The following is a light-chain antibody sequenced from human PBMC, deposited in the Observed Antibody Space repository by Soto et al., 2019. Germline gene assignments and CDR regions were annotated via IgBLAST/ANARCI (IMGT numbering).Light chain of an antibody. J-gene: IGKJ1*01. CDR2: AAS. Sequence: EIVMTQSPATLSVSPGGWATLSCRASQNVASNLAWYQQKPGQAPRLLIYAASNRATGIPARFSGSGSGTEFTLTISSLQSEDFALYFCQQFDHWPVTFGQGIKVEIK. CDR1: QNVASN. V-gene: IGKV3-15*01. CDR3: QQFDHWPVT.